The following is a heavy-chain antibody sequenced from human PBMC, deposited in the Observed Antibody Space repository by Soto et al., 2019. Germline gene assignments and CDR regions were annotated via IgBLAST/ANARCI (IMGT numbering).Heavy chain of an antibody. V-gene: IGHV4-39*01. Sequence: QLHLQESGPGLVKPSETLSLTCTVSGGSISSSSYYWGWIRQPPGKGLEWIGSIYYSGSTYYNPSLKSRVTISVDTSKNQCSLKLSSVTAADTAVYYCARHHPAAAKNWFDPWGQGTLVTVSS. J-gene: IGHJ5*02. CDR2: IYYSGST. D-gene: IGHD6-13*01. CDR3: ARHHPAAAKNWFDP. CDR1: GGSISSSSYY.